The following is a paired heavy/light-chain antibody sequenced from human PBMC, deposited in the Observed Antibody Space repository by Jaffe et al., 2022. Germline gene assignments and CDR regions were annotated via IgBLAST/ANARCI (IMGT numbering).Light chain of an antibody. Sequence: DIQMTQSPSSLSASVGDRVTITCRASQSISSYLNWYQQKPGKAPKLLIYAASSLQSGVPSRFSGSGSGTDFTLTISSLQPEDFATYYCQQSYSTPPHTFGQGTKLEIK. J-gene: IGKJ2*01. CDR1: QSISSY. CDR2: AAS. V-gene: IGKV1-39*01. CDR3: QQSYSTPPHT.
Heavy chain of an antibody. J-gene: IGHJ6*03. CDR3: ARSRGLSSSWYGPFARDYYYYYMDV. CDR2: IDWDDDK. Sequence: QVTLRESGPALVKPTQTLTLTCTFSGFSLSTSGMCVSWVRQPPGKALEWLALIDWDDDKYYSTSLKTRLTISKDTSKNQVVLTMTNMDPVDTATYYCARSRGLSSSWYGPFARDYYYYYMDVWGKGTTVTVSS. V-gene: IGHV2-70*20. CDR1: GFSLSTSGMC. D-gene: IGHD6-13*01.